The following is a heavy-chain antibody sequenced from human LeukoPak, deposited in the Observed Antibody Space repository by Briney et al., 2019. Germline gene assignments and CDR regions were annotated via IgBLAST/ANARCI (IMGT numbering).Heavy chain of an antibody. D-gene: IGHD1-26*01. J-gene: IGHJ4*02. Sequence: GGSLRLSCAASGFIFSNFAMRWVRQAPGKGLNWVSTFSSETGATYYADSVKGRFTISRDNSKSTLYLQMSSLRAEDTAVYYCAKEGSSGSYDYWGQGTLVTVSS. V-gene: IGHV3-23*01. CDR2: FSSETGAT. CDR1: GFIFSNFA. CDR3: AKEGSSGSYDY.